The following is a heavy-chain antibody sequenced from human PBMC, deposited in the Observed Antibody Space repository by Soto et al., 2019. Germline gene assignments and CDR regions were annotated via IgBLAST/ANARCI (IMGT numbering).Heavy chain of an antibody. CDR2: INPNSGGT. Sequence: GASVKVSCKASGYTFTGYYIHWVRQAPGQGLEWMGWINPNSGGTRFEQKFQDRVTMTRDTTFNTTYVELSRLTSDDTAVYYCARGGGQTYYYYPMDVWGQGTTVTVS. J-gene: IGHJ6*02. D-gene: IGHD3-16*01. V-gene: IGHV1-2*02. CDR3: ARGGGQTYYYYPMDV. CDR1: GYTFTGYY.